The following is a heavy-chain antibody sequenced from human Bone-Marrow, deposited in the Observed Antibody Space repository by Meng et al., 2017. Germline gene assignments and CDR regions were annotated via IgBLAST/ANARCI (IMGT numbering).Heavy chain of an antibody. Sequence: QVQLQESGPGLVKPSQTLSLTCTVSGGSIRSGDYYWSWIRPPPGKGLEWIGYIYNSGSTYYNPSLKSRVTISVDTSKNQFSLKLRFVTAADTAVYYCAREGRSHQVGVSVYWGQGNLVTISS. CDR2: IYNSGST. D-gene: IGHD2-21*01. CDR3: AREGRSHQVGVSVY. J-gene: IGHJ4*02. V-gene: IGHV4-30-4*01. CDR1: GGSIRSGDYY.